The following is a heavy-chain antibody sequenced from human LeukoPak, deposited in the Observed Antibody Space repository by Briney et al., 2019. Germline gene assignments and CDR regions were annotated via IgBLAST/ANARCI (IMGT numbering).Heavy chain of an antibody. D-gene: IGHD6-19*01. J-gene: IGHJ1*01. V-gene: IGHV3-74*01. CDR1: GFTFISYW. CDR3: ARRYGSGWEHAC. Sequence: GGSLRLSCAASGFTFISYWMHWVRQAPGKGLVWVSRINSDGSTTSYAASVKGRFTISRDTAKNSLYLQMNSLRAADTASYYCARRYGSGWEHACWSEGSLVTVSS. CDR2: INSDGSTT.